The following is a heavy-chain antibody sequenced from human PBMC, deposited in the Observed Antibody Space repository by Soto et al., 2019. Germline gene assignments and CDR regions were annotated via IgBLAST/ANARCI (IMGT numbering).Heavy chain of an antibody. CDR1: GDSVCTNSAA. CDR3: AREGSSSFDY. D-gene: IGHD6-6*01. CDR2: TYYRSKWYN. V-gene: IGHV6-1*01. J-gene: IGHJ4*02. Sequence: QVQLQQSGPRLVMPSQTLSLTCAISGDSVCTNSAAWNWIRQSPSTGLEWLGRTYYRSKWYNDYAVSVRSRITINPDTSKNQLSLQLNSVTPEDTALYYCAREGSSSFDYWAQGTLVTVSS.